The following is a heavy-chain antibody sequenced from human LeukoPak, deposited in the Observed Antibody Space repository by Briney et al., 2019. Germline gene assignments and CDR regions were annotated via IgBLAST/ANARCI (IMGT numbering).Heavy chain of an antibody. V-gene: IGHV3-74*01. D-gene: IGHD5-18*01. CDR1: GFTFSNYW. Sequence: GGSLRLSCAASGFTFSNYWMHWVRQAPGKVLVWVSRINSDESTTTYADSAKGRFTISRDNAKNTLYLQMNSLRAEDTAVYYCARDPGTAMGRALDYWGQGTLVTVSS. CDR2: INSDESTT. J-gene: IGHJ4*02. CDR3: ARDPGTAMGRALDY.